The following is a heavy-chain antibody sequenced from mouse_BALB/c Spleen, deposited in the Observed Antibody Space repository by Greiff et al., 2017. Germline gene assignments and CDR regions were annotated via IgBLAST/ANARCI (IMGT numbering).Heavy chain of an antibody. CDR1: GFNIKDTY. Sequence: EVQGVESGAELVKPGASVKLSCTASGFNIKDTYMHWVKQRPEQGLEWIGRIDPANGNTKYDPKFQGKATITADTSSNTAYLQLSSLTSEDTAVYYCARSRAMDYWGQGTSVTVSS. CDR3: ARSRAMDY. J-gene: IGHJ4*01. CDR2: IDPANGNT. V-gene: IGHV14-3*02.